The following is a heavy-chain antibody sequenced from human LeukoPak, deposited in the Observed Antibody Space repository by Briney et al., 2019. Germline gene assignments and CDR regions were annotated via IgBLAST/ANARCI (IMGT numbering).Heavy chain of an antibody. J-gene: IGHJ4*02. D-gene: IGHD6-19*01. Sequence: GGSLRLSCTASGFTFGDYAMSWFRQAPGKGLEWVGFIRSRAYGGTTEYAASVKGRFTISRDDSKSIAYLQMNSLKTEDTAVYYCTREKDSSGWPYYFDYWGQGTLVTVSS. CDR2: IRSRAYGGTT. CDR3: TREKDSSGWPYYFDY. V-gene: IGHV3-49*03. CDR1: GFTFGDYA.